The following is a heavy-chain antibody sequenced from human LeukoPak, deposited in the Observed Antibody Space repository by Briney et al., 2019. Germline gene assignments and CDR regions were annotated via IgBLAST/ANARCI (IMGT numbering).Heavy chain of an antibody. J-gene: IGHJ4*02. CDR2: IYYSGST. V-gene: IGHV4-59*08. CDR1: NVSISNYY. Sequence: SETLSLTCTVSNVSISNYYWSWIRQTTGKGLEWIGIIYYSGSTNYNHSLKSRVTMTVDTSKNQFSLKLSSVTASDTAVYYCARRGAVYGGNDFDYWGQGTLVTVSS. CDR3: ARRGAVYGGNDFDY. D-gene: IGHD4-23*01.